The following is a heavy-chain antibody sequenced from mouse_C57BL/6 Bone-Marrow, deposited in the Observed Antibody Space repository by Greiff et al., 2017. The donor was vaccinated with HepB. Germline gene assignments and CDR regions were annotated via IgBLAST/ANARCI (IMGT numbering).Heavy chain of an antibody. CDR3: TIYYYGSSYDWYFDV. CDR2: IDPENGDT. CDR1: GFNIKDDY. Sequence: EVKLLESGAELVRPGASVKLSCTASGFNIKDDYMHWVKQRPEQGLEWIGWIDPENGDTEYASKFQGKATITADTSSNTAYLQLSSLTSEDTAVYYCTIYYYGSSYDWYFDVWGTGTTVTVSS. D-gene: IGHD1-1*01. V-gene: IGHV14-4*01. J-gene: IGHJ1*03.